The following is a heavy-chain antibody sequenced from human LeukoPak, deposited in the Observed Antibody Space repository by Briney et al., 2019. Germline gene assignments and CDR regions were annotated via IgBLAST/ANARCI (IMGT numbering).Heavy chain of an antibody. J-gene: IGHJ5*02. Sequence: SETLSLTCTVSGGSISSYYWSWIRQPPGKGLEWIGYIYYSGSTNYNPSLKSRVTISVDTSKNQFSLKLSSVTAAGTAVYYCAREAARHSWFDPWGQGTLVTVSS. CDR1: GGSISSYY. CDR2: IYYSGST. V-gene: IGHV4-59*01. CDR3: AREAARHSWFDP. D-gene: IGHD6-6*01.